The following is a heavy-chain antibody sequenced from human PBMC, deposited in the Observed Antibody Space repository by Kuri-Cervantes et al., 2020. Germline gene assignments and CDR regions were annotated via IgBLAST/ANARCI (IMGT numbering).Heavy chain of an antibody. CDR3: ARSGGPRTSMKRNYYYSGMDV. J-gene: IGHJ6*02. Sequence: ASVKVSCKASGDTFSSYAISWVRQAPGQGLEWMGWISAYNGNTNYAQKLQGRVTMTTDTSTSTAYMELRSLRSDDTAVYYCARSGGPRTSMKRNYYYSGMDVWGQGTTVTVSS. D-gene: IGHD5-18*01. CDR1: GDTFSSYA. CDR2: ISAYNGNT. V-gene: IGHV1-18*01.